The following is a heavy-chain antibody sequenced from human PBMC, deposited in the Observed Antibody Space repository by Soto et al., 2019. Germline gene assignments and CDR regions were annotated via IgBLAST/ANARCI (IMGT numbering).Heavy chain of an antibody. D-gene: IGHD3-22*01. J-gene: IGHJ4*02. CDR1: GVSIISSSYY. CDR3: ARGGVDYYDSSGYYFSPYYFDY. CDR2: IYYSGST. V-gene: IGHV4-39*07. Sequence: SETLSLTCTVSGVSIISSSYYWVLIRQPPGKGLEWIGSIYYSGSTYYNPSLKSRVTISVDRSKNQFSLKLSSVTAADTAVYYCARGGVDYYDSSGYYFSPYYFDYWGQGTLVTVSS.